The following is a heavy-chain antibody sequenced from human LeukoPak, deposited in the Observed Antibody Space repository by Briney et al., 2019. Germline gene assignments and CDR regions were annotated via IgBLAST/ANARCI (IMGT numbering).Heavy chain of an antibody. J-gene: IGHJ3*02. D-gene: IGHD3-3*01. CDR3: AKDNRQYNTIFGVVPDAFDI. CDR2: ISGSGGST. V-gene: IGHV3-23*01. Sequence: GGSLRLSCAASGFTFSSYAMSWVRQAPGKGLEWVSAISGSGGSTYYADSVKDRFTISRDNSKNTLYLQMNSLRAEDTAVYYCAKDNRQYNTIFGVVPDAFDIWGQGTMVTVSS. CDR1: GFTFSSYA.